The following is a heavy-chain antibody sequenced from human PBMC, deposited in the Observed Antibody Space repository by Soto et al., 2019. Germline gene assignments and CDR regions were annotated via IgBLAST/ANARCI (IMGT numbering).Heavy chain of an antibody. CDR2: IYRTGST. CDR3: ASRDPGTSVDY. D-gene: IGHD1-7*01. J-gene: IGHJ4*01. Sequence: SETLSLTCAVSGGSFTSNNWWTWVRQPPGQGLEWIGEIYRTGSTNYNPSLKSRVTISLDKSENQFSLKVTSLTAADTAVYYCASRDPGTSVDYWGHGTLVTGSS. CDR1: GGSFTSNNW. V-gene: IGHV4-4*02.